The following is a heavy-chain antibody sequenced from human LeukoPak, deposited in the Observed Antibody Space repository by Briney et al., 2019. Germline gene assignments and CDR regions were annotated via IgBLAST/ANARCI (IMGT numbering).Heavy chain of an antibody. CDR2: INWNGGST. V-gene: IGHV3-20*04. J-gene: IGHJ4*02. CDR3: ARDQDYDFWSGVIDY. D-gene: IGHD3-3*01. Sequence: RAGGSLRLSCAASGFTFDDYGMSWVRQAPGKGLEWVSGINWNGGSTGYADSVKGRFTISRDNAKNSLYLQMNSLRAEDTAVYYCARDQDYDFWSGVIDYWGQGTLVTVSS. CDR1: GFTFDDYG.